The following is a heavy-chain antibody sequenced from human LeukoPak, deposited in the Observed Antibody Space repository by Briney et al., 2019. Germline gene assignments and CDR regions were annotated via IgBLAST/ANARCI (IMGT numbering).Heavy chain of an antibody. Sequence: ASVKVSCKASRLTFTSYYMHWVRQAPGQGLEWMGIINPSGGSTSCPQKFQGRVTMTRDTSTSTVYMELSSLRSEDTAVYYCACVVRGAFDIWGQGTLVTVSS. D-gene: IGHD2-21*01. CDR2: INPSGGST. CDR3: ACVVRGAFDI. CDR1: RLTFTSYY. J-gene: IGHJ3*02. V-gene: IGHV1-46*03.